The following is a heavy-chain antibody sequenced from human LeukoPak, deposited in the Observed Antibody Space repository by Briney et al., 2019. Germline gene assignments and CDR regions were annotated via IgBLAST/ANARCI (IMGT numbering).Heavy chain of an antibody. J-gene: IGHJ6*02. CDR1: GGSISSSSYY. V-gene: IGHV4-39*01. D-gene: IGHD3-10*01. Sequence: SETLSLTCTVSGGSISSSSYYWGWIRQPPGKGLEWIGSIYYSGSTYYNPSLKSRVTISVDTSKNQFSLKLSSVTAADTAVYYCARQPRFRELLSVRYGMDVWGQGTTVTVSS. CDR2: IYYSGST. CDR3: ARQPRFRELLSVRYGMDV.